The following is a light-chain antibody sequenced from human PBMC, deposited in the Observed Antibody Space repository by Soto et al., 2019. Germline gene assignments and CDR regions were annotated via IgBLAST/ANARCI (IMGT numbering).Light chain of an antibody. V-gene: IGLV2-14*01. CDR1: SSDVGAYNY. CDR2: EVS. CDR3: SSYTSSTTNV. J-gene: IGLJ1*01. Sequence: QALPTHPASVSGSPGHAITISCTGTSSDVGAYNYVSWYQQHPGKAPKLMIYEVSNRPSGVSNRFSGSKSGNTASLTISGLQAEDEADYYCSSYTSSTTNVFGTGTKVTVL.